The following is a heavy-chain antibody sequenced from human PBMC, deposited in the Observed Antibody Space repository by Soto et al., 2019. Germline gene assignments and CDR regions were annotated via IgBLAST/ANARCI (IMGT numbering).Heavy chain of an antibody. Sequence: SVKVSCKASGGTFSSYAISWVRQAPGQGLEWMGGIIPIFGTANYAQKFQGRVTITADESTSTAYMELSSLRSEDTAVYYCARGTYGQYYDFWSDRKPYFDYWGQGTLVTVSS. V-gene: IGHV1-69*13. CDR3: ARGTYGQYYDFWSDRKPYFDY. D-gene: IGHD3-3*01. CDR2: IIPIFGTA. CDR1: GGTFSSYA. J-gene: IGHJ4*02.